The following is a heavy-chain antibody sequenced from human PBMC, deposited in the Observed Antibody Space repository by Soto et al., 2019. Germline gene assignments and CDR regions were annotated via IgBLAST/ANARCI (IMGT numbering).Heavy chain of an antibody. CDR3: ARGSGWQYYYGMDV. Sequence: PSETLSLTCAVYGGSFSGYYWSWIRQPPGKGLEWIGEINHSGSTNYNPSLKSRVTISVDTSKNQFPLKLSSVTAADTAVYYCARGSGWQYYYGMDVWGQGTTVTVSS. J-gene: IGHJ6*02. D-gene: IGHD6-19*01. V-gene: IGHV4-34*01. CDR2: INHSGST. CDR1: GGSFSGYY.